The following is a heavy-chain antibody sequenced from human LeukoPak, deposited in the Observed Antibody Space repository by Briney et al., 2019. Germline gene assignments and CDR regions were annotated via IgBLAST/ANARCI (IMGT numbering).Heavy chain of an antibody. Sequence: SQTLSLICTVSGGSISSGSYYWSWIRQPPGKGLEWIGEINHSGSTNYNPSLKSRVTISVDTSKNQFSLKLSSVTAADTAVYYCARHGYIVLMEFYYYYMDVWGKGTTVTVSS. CDR1: GGSISSGSYY. D-gene: IGHD2-8*01. CDR3: ARHGYIVLMEFYYYYMDV. CDR2: INHSGST. J-gene: IGHJ6*03. V-gene: IGHV4-39*01.